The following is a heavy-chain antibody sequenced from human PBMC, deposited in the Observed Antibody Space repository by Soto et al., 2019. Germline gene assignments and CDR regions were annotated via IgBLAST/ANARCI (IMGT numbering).Heavy chain of an antibody. Sequence: PSETLSLTCAVYGGSFSGYYWSWIRQPPGKGLEWIGEINHSGSTNYNPSLKSRVTISVDTSKNQFSLELSSVTAADTAVYYCASIYDSSGYYYGNNWFDPWGQGTLVTVSS. CDR1: GGSFSGYY. J-gene: IGHJ5*02. V-gene: IGHV4-34*01. CDR2: INHSGST. D-gene: IGHD3-22*01. CDR3: ASIYDSSGYYYGNNWFDP.